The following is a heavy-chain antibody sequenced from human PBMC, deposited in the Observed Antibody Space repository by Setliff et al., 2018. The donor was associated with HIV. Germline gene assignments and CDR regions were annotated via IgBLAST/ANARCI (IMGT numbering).Heavy chain of an antibody. J-gene: IGHJ4*02. Sequence: LSLTCTVSGGSISSGSYYWSWIRQPAGKGLEWIGHIYTSGSTNYNPSLKSRVTISVDTSKNQFSLNLTSVTAADSAVYYCARGLDQEKSAYWGLGTLVTVSS. CDR2: IYTSGST. CDR3: ARGLDQEKSAY. D-gene: IGHD6-19*01. V-gene: IGHV4-61*09. CDR1: GGSISSGSYY.